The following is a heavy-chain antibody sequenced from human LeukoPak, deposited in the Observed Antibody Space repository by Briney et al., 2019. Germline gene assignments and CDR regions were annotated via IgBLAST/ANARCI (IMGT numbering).Heavy chain of an antibody. D-gene: IGHD3-3*01. CDR3: ARAVHITIFGVVTPQYMDV. J-gene: IGHJ6*03. V-gene: IGHV4-59*01. CDR2: IYYSGST. Sequence: SETLSLICTVSGGSISSYYWSWIRQPPGKGLEWIGYIYYSGSTNYNPSLKGRVTISVDTSKNQFSLKLSSVTAADTAVYYCARAVHITIFGVVTPQYMDVWGKGTTVTVSS. CDR1: GGSISSYY.